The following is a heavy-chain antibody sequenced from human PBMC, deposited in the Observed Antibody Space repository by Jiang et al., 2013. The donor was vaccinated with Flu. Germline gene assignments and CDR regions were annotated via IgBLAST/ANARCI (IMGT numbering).Heavy chain of an antibody. D-gene: IGHD2-15*01. CDR3: ARGGGYCSGGSCYGDYFDY. CDR2: TYYRSKWYN. V-gene: IGHV6-1*01. J-gene: IGHJ4*02. CDR1: GDSVSSNSAA. Sequence: TLSLTCAISGDSVSSNSAAWNWIRQSPSRGLEWLGRTYYRSKWYNDYAVSVKSRITINPDTSKNQFSLQLNSVTPEDTAVYYCARGGGYCSGGSCYGDYFDYWGQGTLVTVSS.